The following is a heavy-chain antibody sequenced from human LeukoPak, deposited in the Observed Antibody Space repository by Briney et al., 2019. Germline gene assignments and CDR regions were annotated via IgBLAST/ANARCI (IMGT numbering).Heavy chain of an antibody. D-gene: IGHD3-22*01. CDR2: IYYSGST. V-gene: IGHV4-59*08. J-gene: IGHJ2*01. CDR1: GGSISSYY. CDR3: ARQYDSTGYYFDHWYFDL. Sequence: SETPSLTCTVSGGSISSYYWSWIRQPPGKGLEWIAYIYYSGSTNYNPSLKTRVTISGDTSTAQFSLKLISVTAADSAVYYCARQYDSTGYYFDHWYFDLWGRGTLVTVSS.